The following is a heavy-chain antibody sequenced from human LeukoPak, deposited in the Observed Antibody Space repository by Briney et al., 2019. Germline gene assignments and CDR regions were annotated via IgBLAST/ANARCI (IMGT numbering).Heavy chain of an antibody. V-gene: IGHV4-31*03. CDR1: GGSISRGGYY. CDR3: ARDSLRDYGALWAFDI. J-gene: IGHJ3*02. D-gene: IGHD4-17*01. CDR2: IYYSGST. Sequence: SETLSLTCTFSGGSISRGGYYWSWIRQHPGKGLEWIGYIYYSGSTYYNPSLKSRVTLSVDTAKTQFSLKLSSVTAADTAVYYCARDSLRDYGALWAFDIWGQGTMVTVSS.